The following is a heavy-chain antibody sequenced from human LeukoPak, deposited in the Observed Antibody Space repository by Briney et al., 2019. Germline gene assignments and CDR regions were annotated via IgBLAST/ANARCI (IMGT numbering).Heavy chain of an antibody. Sequence: ASGTLSLTCTVSGGSISSSSYYWGWIRQPPGKGLEWIGSIYYSGSTYYNPSLKSRVTISVDTSKNQFSLKLSSVTAADTAVYYCARSVSVVPAASLPYQIKVYYYGMDVWGQGTTVTVSS. V-gene: IGHV4-39*07. CDR2: IYYSGST. J-gene: IGHJ6*02. CDR1: GGSISSSSYY. CDR3: ARSVSVVPAASLPYQIKVYYYGMDV. D-gene: IGHD2-2*01.